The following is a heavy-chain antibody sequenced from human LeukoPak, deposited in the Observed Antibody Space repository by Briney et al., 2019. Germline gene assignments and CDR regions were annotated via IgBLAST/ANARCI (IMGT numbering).Heavy chain of an antibody. CDR3: AKARLYCSSGTCSDHPATLTGMDV. J-gene: IGHJ6*02. D-gene: IGHD2-2*01. Sequence: GGSLRLSCAASGFTFSSFAMNWVRQAPGKGLEWVSLIANSGVTTHYADSVKGRFTISRDNSRSTLYLQLNSLRADDTALYYCAKARLYCSSGTCSDHPATLTGMDVWGQGTTVTVSS. V-gene: IGHV3-23*01. CDR2: IANSGVTT. CDR1: GFTFSSFA.